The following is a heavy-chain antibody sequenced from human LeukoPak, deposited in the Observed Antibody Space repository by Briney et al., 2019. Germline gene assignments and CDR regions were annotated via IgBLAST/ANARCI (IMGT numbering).Heavy chain of an antibody. CDR1: GFTFGSYS. CDR2: ITSTSSYR. CDR3: ASNLASSFHI. V-gene: IGHV3-21*01. D-gene: IGHD3-10*01. Sequence: GGSLRLSCAASGFTFGSYSMNWVRQAPGKGLDWVSSITSTSSYRYYADSVKGRFTISRDNAKKSLYLQMNSLRAEDTAVYYCASNLASSFHIWGQGKMVIVSS. J-gene: IGHJ3*02.